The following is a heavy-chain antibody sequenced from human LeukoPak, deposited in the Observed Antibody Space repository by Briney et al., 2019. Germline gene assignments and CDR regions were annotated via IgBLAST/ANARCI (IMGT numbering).Heavy chain of an antibody. Sequence: GGSLRLSCAASGFTFSSYWMSWVRQAPGKGLEWVANIKRDGSEKYYVDSVKGRFTISRDNAKNSLYLQMNSLRAEDTAVYYCSLNFRVTDAFDIWGQGTVVTVSS. CDR2: IKRDGSEK. V-gene: IGHV3-7*01. J-gene: IGHJ3*02. CDR3: SLNFRVTDAFDI. CDR1: GFTFSSYW. D-gene: IGHD3-10*01.